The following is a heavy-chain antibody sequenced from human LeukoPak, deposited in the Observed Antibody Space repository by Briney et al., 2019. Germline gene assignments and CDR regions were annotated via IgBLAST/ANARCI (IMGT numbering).Heavy chain of an antibody. CDR2: INPSNSYT. V-gene: IGHV1-46*01. J-gene: IGHJ4*02. CDR1: GYTFTSYY. D-gene: IGHD5-18*01. CDR3: ARAYTYGLGY. Sequence: EASVKVSCKASGYTFTSYYMHWVRQAPGQGLEWMGTINPSNSYTNYAQNFQGRVTMTRDTSTSTVYMELSSLRSEDTAVYYCARAYTYGLGYWGQGIPVTVSS.